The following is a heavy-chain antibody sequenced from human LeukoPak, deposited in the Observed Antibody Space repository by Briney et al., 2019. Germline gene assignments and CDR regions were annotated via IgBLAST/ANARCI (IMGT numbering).Heavy chain of an antibody. Sequence: GGSLRLSCAASGFTFSSYAMHWVRQAPGKGLEYVSAISSNGGSTYYANSVKGRFTISRDNSKNTLYLQMNSLRAEDTAVYYCAKLGNDYGDYWIDYWGQGTLVTVSS. CDR1: GFTFSSYA. D-gene: IGHD4-17*01. V-gene: IGHV3-64*01. CDR3: AKLGNDYGDYWIDY. J-gene: IGHJ4*02. CDR2: ISSNGGST.